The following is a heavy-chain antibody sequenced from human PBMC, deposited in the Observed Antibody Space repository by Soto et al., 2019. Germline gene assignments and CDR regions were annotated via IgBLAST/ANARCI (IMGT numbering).Heavy chain of an antibody. CDR1: GGSISRSSYY. CDR3: ARHDYGGFGL. V-gene: IGHV4-39*01. J-gene: IGHJ4*02. D-gene: IGHD4-17*01. Sequence: SETLPLTCTVSGGSISRSSYYWGWIRQPPGKGLEWIGSIYYSGSTYYNPSLKSRVTISVDTSKNQFSLKLSSVTAADTAVYYCARHDYGGFGLWGQGTLVTVSS. CDR2: IYYSGST.